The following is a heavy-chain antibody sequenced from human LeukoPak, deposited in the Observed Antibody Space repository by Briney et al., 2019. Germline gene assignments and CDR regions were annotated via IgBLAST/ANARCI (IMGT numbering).Heavy chain of an antibody. D-gene: IGHD1-26*01. V-gene: IGHV1-2*02. CDR3: ARVRVGATTSGYYYYYMDV. CDR2: INPNSGGT. Sequence: ASLKVSCKASGYTFTGYYMHWVRQAPGQGLEWMGWINPNSGGTNYAQKFQGRVTMTRDTSISTAYMELSRLRSDDTAVYYCARVRVGATTSGYYYYYMDVWGKGTTVTVSS. J-gene: IGHJ6*03. CDR1: GYTFTGYY.